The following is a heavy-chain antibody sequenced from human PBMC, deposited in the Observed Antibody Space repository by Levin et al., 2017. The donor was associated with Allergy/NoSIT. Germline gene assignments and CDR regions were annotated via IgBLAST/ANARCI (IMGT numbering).Heavy chain of an antibody. CDR2: VSHDGRNT. Sequence: GGSLRLSCAASGFTFRNYAMHWVRQAPGKGLEWVALVSHDGRNTFFADSVRGRVTISRDNSKSTMYLQVDSLTVEDTAVYHCARQLYSYSSGWFDLWGQGTLVTVSS. V-gene: IGHV3-30*04. D-gene: IGHD3-22*01. CDR1: GFTFRNYA. J-gene: IGHJ5*02. CDR3: ARQLYSYSSGWFDL.